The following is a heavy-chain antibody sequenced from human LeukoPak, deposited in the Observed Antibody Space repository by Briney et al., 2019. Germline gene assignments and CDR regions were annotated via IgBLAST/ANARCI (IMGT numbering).Heavy chain of an antibody. Sequence: SETLSLTCTVSGGSISSYYWSWIRQPPGKGLEWIGYIYYSGSTNYNPSLKSRVTISVDTSKNQFSLKLSSVTAADTAVYYCARSGGKYNWFDPWGQGTLVTVSS. CDR3: ARSGGKYNWFDP. CDR2: IYYSGST. J-gene: IGHJ5*02. V-gene: IGHV4-59*08. CDR1: GGSISSYY. D-gene: IGHD3-10*01.